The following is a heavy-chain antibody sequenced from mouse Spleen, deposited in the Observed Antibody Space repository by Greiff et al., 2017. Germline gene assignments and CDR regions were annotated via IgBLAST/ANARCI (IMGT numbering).Heavy chain of an antibody. D-gene: IGHD1-3*01. CDR1: GYSITSGYY. Sequence: VQLKESGPGLVKPSQSLSLTCSVTGYSITSGYYWNWIRQFPGNKLEWMGYISYDGSNNYNPSLKNRISITRDTSKNQFFLKLNSVTTEDTATYYCAREGVYDAMDYWGQGTSVTVSS. V-gene: IGHV3-6*01. J-gene: IGHJ4*01. CDR3: AREGVYDAMDY. CDR2: ISYDGSN.